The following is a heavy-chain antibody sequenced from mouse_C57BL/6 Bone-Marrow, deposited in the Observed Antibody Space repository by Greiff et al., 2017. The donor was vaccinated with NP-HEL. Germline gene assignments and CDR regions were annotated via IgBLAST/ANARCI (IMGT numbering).Heavy chain of an antibody. J-gene: IGHJ3*01. CDR1: GYTFTDYE. V-gene: IGHV1-15*01. D-gene: IGHD2-4*01. CDR3: TRTMITTEFAY. CDR2: IDPETGGT. Sequence: VQLQQSGAELVRPGASVTLSCKASGYTFTDYEMHWVKQTPVHGLEWIGAIDPETGGTAYNQKFKGKAILTADKSSSTAYMELRSLTSEDSAVYYCTRTMITTEFAYGGQGTLVTVSA.